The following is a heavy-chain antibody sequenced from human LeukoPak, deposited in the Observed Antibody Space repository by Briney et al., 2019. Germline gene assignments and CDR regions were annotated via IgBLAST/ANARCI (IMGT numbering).Heavy chain of an antibody. J-gene: IGHJ4*02. Sequence: SETLSLTCTVSGGSISSYYWSWIRQPPGKGLEWIGSIYYSGSTYYNPSLKSRVTISVDTSKNQFSLKLSSVTAADTAVYYCARGYYRMDFDYWGQGTLVTVSS. D-gene: IGHD3-22*01. CDR2: IYYSGST. CDR1: GGSISSYY. V-gene: IGHV4-59*01. CDR3: ARGYYRMDFDY.